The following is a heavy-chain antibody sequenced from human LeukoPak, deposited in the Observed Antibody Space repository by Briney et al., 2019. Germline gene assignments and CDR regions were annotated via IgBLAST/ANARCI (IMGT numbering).Heavy chain of an antibody. CDR3: ARHTSGGWYPGYDGAFDI. J-gene: IGHJ3*02. CDR2: VYYSGST. V-gene: IGHV4-39*01. D-gene: IGHD6-19*01. Sequence: SETLSLTCTVSGGSISSSSYYLGWSRQPPGKGLEWIVSVYYSGSTYYNPSLKSRVTISVDTSKNQFSLKLSSVTAADTAVYYCARHTSGGWYPGYDGAFDIWGQGTMVTVSS. CDR1: GGSISSSSYY.